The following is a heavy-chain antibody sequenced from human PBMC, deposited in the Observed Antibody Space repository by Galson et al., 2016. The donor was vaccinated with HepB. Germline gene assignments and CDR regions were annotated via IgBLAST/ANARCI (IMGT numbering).Heavy chain of an antibody. Sequence: SLRLSCAASGFTFSSYAMHWVRQAPGKGLEWVAVISYDGRYIYYVDSVKGRFIISRDNSKNTMYLQMDSLRAEDTAVYYCARAQYCSDTTCRSLYGMDVWGQGSTVTVS. CDR2: ISYDGRYI. D-gene: IGHD2-2*01. V-gene: IGHV3-30*04. J-gene: IGHJ6*02. CDR1: GFTFSSYA. CDR3: ARAQYCSDTTCRSLYGMDV.